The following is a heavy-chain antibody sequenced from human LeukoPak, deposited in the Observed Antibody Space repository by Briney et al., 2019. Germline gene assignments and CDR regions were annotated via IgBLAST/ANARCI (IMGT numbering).Heavy chain of an antibody. CDR3: VRALGYSYGFGVFFDS. CDR1: GGSFSGYY. V-gene: IGHV4-34*01. CDR2: INHDETT. D-gene: IGHD5-18*01. J-gene: IGHJ4*02. Sequence: SETLSLTCAVYGGSFSGYYWSWIRHFPGAGLEWIGEINHDETTNKNPSLKSRVAISVDTSKNQFSLNLNSVTAADTAVYYCVRALGYSYGFGVFFDSWGQGTVVTVSS.